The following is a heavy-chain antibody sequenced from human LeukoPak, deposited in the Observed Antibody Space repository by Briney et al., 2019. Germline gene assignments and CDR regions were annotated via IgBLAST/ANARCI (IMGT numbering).Heavy chain of an antibody. V-gene: IGHV3-43*02. CDR2: ISGDGGST. J-gene: IGHJ4*02. D-gene: IGHD6-19*01. CDR3: ARESESSGWYDY. CDR1: GFMFHDYA. Sequence: QPGGSLGLSCAAPGFMFHDYAIHWVRQAPGKGLEWVPLISGDGGSTFYADSVKGRFTIPRDNGKNSLYLQMNSLRSDDTALYYCARESESSGWYDYWGQGTLVTVSS.